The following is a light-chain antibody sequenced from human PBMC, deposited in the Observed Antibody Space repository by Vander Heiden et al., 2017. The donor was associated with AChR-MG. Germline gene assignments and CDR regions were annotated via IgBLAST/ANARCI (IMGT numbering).Light chain of an antibody. V-gene: IGKV3-20*01. J-gene: IGKJ1*01. CDR3: QREGSSSWT. CDR1: QSVSSSY. Sequence: EIVLTQSPGTLPLSPGERATLSCRASQSVSSSYLAWYQQKPGQAPRLLIYGASSRATGIPDRFSGSGSGTDFTLTISRLEPEDFAVYYCQREGSSSWTFGQGTKVEIK. CDR2: GAS.